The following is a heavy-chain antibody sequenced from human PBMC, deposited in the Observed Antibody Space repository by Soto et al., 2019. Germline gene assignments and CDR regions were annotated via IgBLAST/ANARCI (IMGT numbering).Heavy chain of an antibody. CDR2: IKQDGSEK. Sequence: GGSLRLSCAASGFTFSSYWMSWVRQAPGKGLEWVASIKQDGSEKYYVDSVKGRFTISRDNAKNSLYLQMNSLRAEDTAVYYCARGGEYVLRYFDWLLSDYFDYWGQGTLVNVSS. D-gene: IGHD3-9*01. CDR1: GFTFSSYW. V-gene: IGHV3-7*01. J-gene: IGHJ4*02. CDR3: ARGGEYVLRYFDWLLSDYFDY.